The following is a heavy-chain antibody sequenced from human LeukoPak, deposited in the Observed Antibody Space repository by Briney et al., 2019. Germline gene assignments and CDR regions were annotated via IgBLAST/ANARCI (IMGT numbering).Heavy chain of an antibody. D-gene: IGHD2-21*02. CDR1: GYMFTGYY. Sequence: ASVRVSCKASGYMFTGYYMHWVRQAPGQGLEWMGWINPNSGGTNYAQKFQGRVTMTRDTSISTAYMELSSLRSDDTAVYYCARGYCSGDCFTLFDYWGQGTLVTVSS. V-gene: IGHV1-2*02. CDR2: INPNSGGT. J-gene: IGHJ4*02. CDR3: ARGYCSGDCFTLFDY.